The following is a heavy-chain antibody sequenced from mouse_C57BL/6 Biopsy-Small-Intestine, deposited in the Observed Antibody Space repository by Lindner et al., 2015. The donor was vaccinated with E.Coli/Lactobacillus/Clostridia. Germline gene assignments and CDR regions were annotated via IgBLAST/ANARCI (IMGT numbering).Heavy chain of an antibody. CDR2: IDPGDGET. Sequence: VQLQESGAELVKPGASVKLSCTGSGFNIKDYYMHWVKQRTEQGLVWIGRIDPGDGETRYAPKFQGKATIPADTSSNTAYLHLSSLTSEDTAVYYCARWGLRRGGYAMDYWGQGTSVTVSS. V-gene: IGHV14-2*01. CDR3: ARWGLRRGGYAMDY. D-gene: IGHD2-4*01. CDR1: GFNIKDYY. J-gene: IGHJ4*01.